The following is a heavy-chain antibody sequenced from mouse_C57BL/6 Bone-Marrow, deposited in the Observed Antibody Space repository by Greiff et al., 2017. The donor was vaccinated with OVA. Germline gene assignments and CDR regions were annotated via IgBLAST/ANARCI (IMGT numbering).Heavy chain of an antibody. CDR1: EYEFPSHD. D-gene: IGHD2-4*01. V-gene: IGHV5-2*01. J-gene: IGHJ4*01. Sequence: EVKVVESGGGLVQPGESLKLSCESNEYEFPSHDMSWVRKTPEKRLELVAAITSDGGSTYYPDTMERRFIISRDNTKKTLYLQMSSLRSEDTALYYCARHYYEYDGPYAMDYWGQGTSVTVSS. CDR3: ARHYYEYDGPYAMDY. CDR2: ITSDGGST.